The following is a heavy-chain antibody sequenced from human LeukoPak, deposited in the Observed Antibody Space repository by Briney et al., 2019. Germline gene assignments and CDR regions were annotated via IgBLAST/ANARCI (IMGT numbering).Heavy chain of an antibody. Sequence: PSETLSLTCTVSRGSISSYYWSWIRQPPGKGLEWMGYTYYSGSTNYNPSLKSRVTISVDTSKNQFSLKLSSVTAADTAVYYCARGDIVVVPAAIRRNAFDLWGQGTMVTVSS. J-gene: IGHJ3*01. CDR1: RGSISSYY. V-gene: IGHV4-59*01. CDR2: TYYSGST. CDR3: ARGDIVVVPAAIRRNAFDL. D-gene: IGHD2-2*01.